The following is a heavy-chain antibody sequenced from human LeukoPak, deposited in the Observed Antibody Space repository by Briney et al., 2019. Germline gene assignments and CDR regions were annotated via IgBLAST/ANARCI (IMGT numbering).Heavy chain of an antibody. J-gene: IGHJ4*02. V-gene: IGHV3-21*01. CDR2: ISSSSSYI. Sequence: GGSLRLSCAASGFTFSSYSMNWVRQAPGKGLEWVSSISSSSSYIYYADSVKGRFTISRDNAKNSLYLQMNSLRAEDTAVYYCARDADPYHDFWSGYPEDYWGQGTLVTVSS. D-gene: IGHD3-3*01. CDR3: ARDADPYHDFWSGYPEDY. CDR1: GFTFSSYS.